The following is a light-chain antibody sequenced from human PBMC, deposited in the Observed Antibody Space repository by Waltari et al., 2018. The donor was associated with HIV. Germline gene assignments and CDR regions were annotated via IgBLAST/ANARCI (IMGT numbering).Light chain of an antibody. J-gene: IGLJ3*02. CDR3: GTWDSSLGAGV. Sequence: SVLTQPPSASADPGHTITSSCSGSTPSIRSNSVAWYQQYSGRAAKFLIYEDFRRPSGIPDRFSGSKSGTSATLDITGLQTGDEADYYCGTWDSSLGAGVFGGGTKVTV. CDR2: EDF. CDR1: TPSIRSNS. V-gene: IGLV1-51*02.